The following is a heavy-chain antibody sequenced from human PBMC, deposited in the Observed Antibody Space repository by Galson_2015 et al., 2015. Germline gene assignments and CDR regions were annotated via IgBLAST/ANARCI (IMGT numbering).Heavy chain of an antibody. J-gene: IGHJ5*02. CDR3: AREPSGYGAGNWFDP. CDR1: GGSVSSGDYS. V-gene: IGHV4-30-4*01. D-gene: IGHD5-12*01. CDR2: ISYSGNT. Sequence: LSLTCTVSGGSVSSGDYSWSWIRQPPGKGLKWIGHISYSGNTYYNPSLKSRVIISVDTSKKQFSRNLASVTAADTAVYYCAREPSGYGAGNWFDPWGQGTLVTVSS.